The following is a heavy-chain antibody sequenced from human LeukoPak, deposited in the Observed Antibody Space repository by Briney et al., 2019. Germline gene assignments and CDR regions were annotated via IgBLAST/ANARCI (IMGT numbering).Heavy chain of an antibody. J-gene: IGHJ4*02. Sequence: PGGSLRLSCAASGFTFSSYSMNWVRQAPGKGLEWVSSISSSSSYIYYADSVKGRFTISRDNAKNSLYLQMNSLRAEDTAVYYCARVTWSSSSCFEYWGQGTLVTVYS. CDR3: ARVTWSSSSCFEY. D-gene: IGHD6-13*01. CDR1: GFTFSSYS. CDR2: ISSSSSYI. V-gene: IGHV3-21*01.